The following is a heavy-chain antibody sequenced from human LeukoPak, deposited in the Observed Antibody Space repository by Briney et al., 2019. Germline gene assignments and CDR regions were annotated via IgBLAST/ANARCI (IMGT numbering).Heavy chain of an antibody. D-gene: IGHD2-15*01. CDR2: IFYTGST. J-gene: IGHJ5*02. V-gene: IGHV4-39*07. CDR1: GGSIRSTSYY. CDR3: AREDCSGGSCYLVGRRWFDP. Sequence: PSETLSPTCSVSGGSIRSTSYYWGWIRQPPGKGLEWIGNIFYTGSTYYNPSLKSRVTISIDTSRNQFSLKLSSVTAADTAVYYCAREDCSGGSCYLVGRRWFDPWGQGTLVTVSS.